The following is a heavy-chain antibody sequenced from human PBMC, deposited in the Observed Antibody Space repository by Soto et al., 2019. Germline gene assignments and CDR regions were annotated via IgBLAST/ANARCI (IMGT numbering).Heavy chain of an antibody. V-gene: IGHV4-39*02. D-gene: IGHD2-21*02. J-gene: IGHJ4*02. CDR1: GGSISSTGHY. CDR3: ARLMGVVTVDY. CDR2: IYYAGSP. Sequence: QLQLQESGPGLVKPSETLSLTCTVSGGSISSTGHYWGWIGQPPGKGLEWIGNIYYAGSPYYNPSLKSRVTISVDTSKNDFSLTLTSVTAADTAVYYCARLMGVVTVDYWGQGALVTVSS.